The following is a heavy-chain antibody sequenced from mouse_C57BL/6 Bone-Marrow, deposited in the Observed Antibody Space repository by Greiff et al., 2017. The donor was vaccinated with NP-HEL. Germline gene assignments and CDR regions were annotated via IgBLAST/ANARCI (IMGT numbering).Heavy chain of an antibody. CDR2: IRNTANGYTT. D-gene: IGHD1-1*01. Sequence: EVQLQESGGGLVQPGGSLSLSCAASGFPFTDYYLSWVRQPPGQALEWLGFIRNTANGYTTEYSASVKGRFTISRANSQSILYLQMNALRAEDSATYYCARYGQSSSFDYWGQGTTLTVSS. V-gene: IGHV7-3*01. J-gene: IGHJ2*01. CDR3: ARYGQSSSFDY. CDR1: GFPFTDYY.